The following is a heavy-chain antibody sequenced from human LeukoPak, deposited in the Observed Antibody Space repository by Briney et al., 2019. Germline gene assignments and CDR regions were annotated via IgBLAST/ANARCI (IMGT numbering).Heavy chain of an antibody. J-gene: IGHJ4*02. D-gene: IGHD3-9*01. CDR1: GFTFSSYS. CDR2: ISSSSSYK. Sequence: GGSLRLSCAASGFTFSSYSMNWVRQAPGKGLEWVSSISSSSSYKYYADSVKGRFTISRDNAKNSLYLQMNSLRAEDTAVYYCARDRGYDFLTGYLYYFDSWGQGTLVTVSS. CDR3: ARDRGYDFLTGYLYYFDS. V-gene: IGHV3-21*04.